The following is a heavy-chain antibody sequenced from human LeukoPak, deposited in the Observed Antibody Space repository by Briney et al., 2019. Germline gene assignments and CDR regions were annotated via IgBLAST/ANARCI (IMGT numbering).Heavy chain of an antibody. D-gene: IGHD6-13*01. CDR1: GFTFSSYS. CDR3: ASLLQRQLVRWDYYYGMDV. J-gene: IGHJ6*02. V-gene: IGHV3-21*01. Sequence: GGSLRLSCAASGFTFSSYSMNWVRQAPGKGLEWVSSISSNSSYIYYADSVKGRFTISRDNAKNSLYLQTNSLRAEDTAVYYCASLLQRQLVRWDYYYGMDVWGQGTTVTVSS. CDR2: ISSNSSYI.